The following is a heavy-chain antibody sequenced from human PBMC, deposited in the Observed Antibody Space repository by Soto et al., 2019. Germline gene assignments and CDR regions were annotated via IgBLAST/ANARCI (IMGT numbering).Heavy chain of an antibody. CDR3: ARRGLVGATTFDY. V-gene: IGHV4-39*01. CDR2: IYYSGST. J-gene: IGHJ4*02. D-gene: IGHD1-26*01. Sequence: QLQLQESGPGLVKPSETLSLTCTVSGGSISSSSSYWGWIRQPPGKGLEWIAGIYYSGSTYYNPSLKSRVTLSVDTSKNQFSLKLSSVTAADTAVYYCARRGLVGATTFDYWGQGTLVTVSS. CDR1: GGSISSSSSY.